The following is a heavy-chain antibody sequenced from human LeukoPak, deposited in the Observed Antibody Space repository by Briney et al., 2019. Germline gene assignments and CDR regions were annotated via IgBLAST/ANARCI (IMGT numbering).Heavy chain of an antibody. Sequence: HPSETLSLTCTVSGGSISSYYWSWIRQPAGKGLEWIGRIYTSGSTNYNPSLKSRVTMSVDTSKNQFSLKLSSVTAADTAVYYCAREMGTTYYDILTGYFYYYYMDVWGKGTTVTISS. CDR2: IYTSGST. CDR1: GGSISSYY. J-gene: IGHJ6*03. CDR3: AREMGTTYYDILTGYFYYYYMDV. D-gene: IGHD3-9*01. V-gene: IGHV4-4*07.